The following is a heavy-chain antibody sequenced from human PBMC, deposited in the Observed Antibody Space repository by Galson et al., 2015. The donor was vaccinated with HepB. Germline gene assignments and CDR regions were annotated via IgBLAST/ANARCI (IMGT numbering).Heavy chain of an antibody. J-gene: IGHJ5*02. CDR2: IYWNDDK. CDR3: AHSHFMEWFQGYKKDWFDP. CDR1: GFSLNNRGVG. V-gene: IGHV2-5*01. D-gene: IGHD3-3*01. Sequence: PALVKPTQTLTLTCSFSGFSLNNRGVGVGWIRQPPGKALEWLALIYWNDDKRYSPSLKGRLTITRDTSKNQVVLTLTNVDPVDSGTYYCAHSHFMEWFQGYKKDWFDPWGQGILVTVSS.